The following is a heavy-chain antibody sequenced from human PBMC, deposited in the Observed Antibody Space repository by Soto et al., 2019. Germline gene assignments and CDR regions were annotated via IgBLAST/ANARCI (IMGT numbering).Heavy chain of an antibody. CDR3: ARQPYTSGAYYFDY. CDR2: IYYSGST. CDR1: GGSISSYY. V-gene: IGHV4-59*08. J-gene: IGHJ4*02. D-gene: IGHD3-10*01. Sequence: QVQLQESGPGLVKPSETLSLTCTVSGGSISSYYWSWIRQPPGKGLEWIGYIYYSGSTNYNPSLKSRVTISVDTSKNQFSLKLSSVTAADTAVYYCARQPYTSGAYYFDYWGQGTLVTVPS.